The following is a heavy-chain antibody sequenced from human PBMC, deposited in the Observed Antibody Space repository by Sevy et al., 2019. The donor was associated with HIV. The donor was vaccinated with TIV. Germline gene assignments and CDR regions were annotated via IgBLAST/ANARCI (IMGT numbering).Heavy chain of an antibody. CDR3: ARARRLYDAFDI. J-gene: IGHJ3*02. CDR1: GFTFSDYY. CDR2: ISSSSRYT. Sequence: GGSLRLSCAASGFTFSDYYMSWIRQAPGKGREWDSYISSSSRYTNYAASVKGRSTTSRDKDKNSLYLQMNSVRAEDTAVYYCARARRLYDAFDIWGQGTMVTVSS. V-gene: IGHV3-11*06.